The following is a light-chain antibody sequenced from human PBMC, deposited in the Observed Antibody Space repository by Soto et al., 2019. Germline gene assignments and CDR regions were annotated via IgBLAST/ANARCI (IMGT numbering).Light chain of an antibody. V-gene: IGKV3-11*01. CDR2: DAS. Sequence: EIVLPQSPATLSLSPGARATLSCKASQNVGRYLAWYQQKPDQAPRLLIYDASNRATGSPARFSGSGSGTDFTLTICSLEAEDFAVYYGQQRSRWPRFTSGPGTKVDIK. CDR1: QNVGRY. CDR3: QQRSRWPRFT. J-gene: IGKJ3*01.